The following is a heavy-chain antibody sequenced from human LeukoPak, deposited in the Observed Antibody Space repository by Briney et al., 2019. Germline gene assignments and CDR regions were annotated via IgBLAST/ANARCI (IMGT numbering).Heavy chain of an antibody. Sequence: PGGSLRLSCAAAGFTLSNYAMSWVRQAPGKGLEWVSSINDGGGSTYYADSVKGRFTISRDNSKNTLYLQMNNLRAEDTAIYYCANEQWLVPNCFDPWGQGTLVTVSS. CDR2: INDGGGST. D-gene: IGHD6-19*01. J-gene: IGHJ5*02. CDR3: ANEQWLVPNCFDP. CDR1: GFTLSNYA. V-gene: IGHV3-23*01.